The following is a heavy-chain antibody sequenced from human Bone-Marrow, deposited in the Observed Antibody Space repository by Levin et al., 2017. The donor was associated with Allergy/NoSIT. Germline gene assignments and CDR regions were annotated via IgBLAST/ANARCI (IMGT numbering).Heavy chain of an antibody. Sequence: GGSLRLSCAASGFTFSNAWMSWVRQAPGKGLEWVGRIKSKTDGGTTDYAAPVKGRFTISRDDSKNTLYLQMNSLKTEDTAVYYCTSIPAVAGIDYWGQGTLVTVSS. CDR1: GFTFSNAW. J-gene: IGHJ4*02. CDR3: TSIPAVAGIDY. D-gene: IGHD6-19*01. V-gene: IGHV3-15*01. CDR2: IKSKTDGGTT.